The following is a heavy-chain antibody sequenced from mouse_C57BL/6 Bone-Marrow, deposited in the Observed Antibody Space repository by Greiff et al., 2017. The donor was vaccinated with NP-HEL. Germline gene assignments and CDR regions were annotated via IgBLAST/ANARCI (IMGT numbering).Heavy chain of an antibody. J-gene: IGHJ2*01. CDR3: ARQELFFDY. CDR1: GYTFTSYW. CDR2: IYPGSGST. V-gene: IGHV1-55*01. Sequence: VKLVESGAELVKPGASVKMSCKASGYTFTSYWITWVKQRPGQGLEWIGDIYPGSGSTNYNEKFKSKATLTVDTSSSTAYMQLSSLTSEDSAVYYCARQELFFDYWGQGTTLTVSS.